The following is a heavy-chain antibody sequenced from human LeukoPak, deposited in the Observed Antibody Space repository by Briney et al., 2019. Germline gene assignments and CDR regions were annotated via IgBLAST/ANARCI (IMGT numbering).Heavy chain of an antibody. CDR1: GGSISSDY. CDR3: ARGRDGPTDY. CDR2: IYYSGNT. D-gene: IGHD5-24*01. Sequence: SETLSLTCTVSGGSISSDYWGWIRQPPGQGLEWIGYIYYSGNTNYNPSLNSRVTISVDTTKNQFSLKLSTVTAADTAVYYCARGRDGPTDYWGPGTLVTVSS. V-gene: IGHV4-59*01. J-gene: IGHJ4*02.